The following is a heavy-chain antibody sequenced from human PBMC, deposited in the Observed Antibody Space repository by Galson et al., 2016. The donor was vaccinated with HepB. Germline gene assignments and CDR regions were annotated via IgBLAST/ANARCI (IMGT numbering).Heavy chain of an antibody. J-gene: IGHJ3*02. CDR3: ARPLRRKIFGEPERGRAFDI. D-gene: IGHD3-3*01. Sequence: SVKVSCKASGYTFTNYAMHWVRQAPGQRLEWMGWINADNGNTKYSQKVQGRVTITRDTSASTVYMELRSLRSEDTAVYYCARPLRRKIFGEPERGRAFDIWGQGTMVTVSS. CDR2: INADNGNT. CDR1: GYTFTNYA. V-gene: IGHV1-3*01.